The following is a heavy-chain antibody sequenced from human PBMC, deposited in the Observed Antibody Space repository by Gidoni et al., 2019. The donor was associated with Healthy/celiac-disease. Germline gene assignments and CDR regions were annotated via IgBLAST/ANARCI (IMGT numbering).Heavy chain of an antibody. CDR1: EYSFTSYW. V-gene: IGHV5-51*01. J-gene: IGHJ5*02. CDR2: IYPGDSDT. CDR3: ARRGEGLPMYLRGPDALSNWFDP. D-gene: IGHD3-10*01. Sequence: EVQLVQSGAAVKKPGESLKISCKGSEYSFTSYWIGWVRQMPGKGMEWMGIIYPGDSDTRYSPSVQGQVTISADKSISTACLQWSSLKASDTAMYYCARRGEGLPMYLRGPDALSNWFDPWGQGTLVTVSS.